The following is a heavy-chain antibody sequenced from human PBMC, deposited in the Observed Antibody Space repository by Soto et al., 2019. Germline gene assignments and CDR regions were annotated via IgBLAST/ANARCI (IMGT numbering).Heavy chain of an antibody. J-gene: IGHJ6*02. Sequence: PGGSLRLSCVASGFTFSSYWMSWVRQAPGKGLEWVANIKQDGSEKYYVDSVKGRFTISRDNAKKSLYLEMNSLRAEDTAVYYCAKDNSGYPPSPYGMDVWGQGTTVTVSS. CDR2: IKQDGSEK. CDR3: AKDNSGYPPSPYGMDV. V-gene: IGHV3-7*03. D-gene: IGHD5-12*01. CDR1: GFTFSSYW.